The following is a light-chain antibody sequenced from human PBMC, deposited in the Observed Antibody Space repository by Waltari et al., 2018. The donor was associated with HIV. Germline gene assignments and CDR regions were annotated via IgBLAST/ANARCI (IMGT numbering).Light chain of an antibody. CDR1: NSNIGASYD. Sequence: QSVLTQPPSVSGAPGQRVTISCTGTNSNIGASYDVHWFQQLPGTAPKLVNYGNNNRHSGVPDLFSGSKSGTSASLAISGLQAEDEADYYCQSYDSSLSGSVFGGGTKLTVL. V-gene: IGLV1-40*01. CDR3: QSYDSSLSGSV. CDR2: GNN. J-gene: IGLJ2*01.